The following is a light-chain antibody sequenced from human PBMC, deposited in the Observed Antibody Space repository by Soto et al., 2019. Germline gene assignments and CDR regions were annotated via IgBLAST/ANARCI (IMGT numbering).Light chain of an antibody. J-gene: IGKJ1*01. CDR2: DAS. CDR3: QQSYSTPWT. V-gene: IGKV1-39*01. Sequence: DIQSTQSPPTLSSSLLDIVTITCRASQSLNNYLAWYQQKPGKAPKLLIYDASTLESGVPSRSSGSGSGTDFTLTISSLQPEDFATYYCQQSYSTPWTFGQGTKVDIK. CDR1: QSLNNY.